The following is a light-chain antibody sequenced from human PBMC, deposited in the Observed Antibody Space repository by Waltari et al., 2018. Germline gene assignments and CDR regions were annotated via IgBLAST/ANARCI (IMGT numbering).Light chain of an antibody. CDR1: NSNIGSNV. Sequence: QSALTQPPSASGTPGQTVTIFCSGGNSNIGSNVVNWYQQVPGTAPKLLIYSNTYRPSGVPVRFSGSKSGTSASLAISGLQSDDEGDYYCATWDDRLTGVVFGGGTQVTVL. J-gene: IGLJ2*01. CDR3: ATWDDRLTGVV. CDR2: SNT. V-gene: IGLV1-44*01.